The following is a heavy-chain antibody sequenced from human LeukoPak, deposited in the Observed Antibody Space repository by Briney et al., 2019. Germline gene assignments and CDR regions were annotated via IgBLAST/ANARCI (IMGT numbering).Heavy chain of an antibody. CDR3: ARGLDYGGNLN. D-gene: IGHD4-23*01. J-gene: IGHJ4*02. CDR2: ISSSGNTI. V-gene: IGHV3-48*03. Sequence: GGSLRLSCAASGFTFSSYEMNWVRQAPGKGLEWVSYISSSGNTIYYADSVKGRFTISRDNAKNSLYLQMNSLRAEDTAVYYCARGLDYGGNLNWGQGTLVTVSS. CDR1: GFTFSSYE.